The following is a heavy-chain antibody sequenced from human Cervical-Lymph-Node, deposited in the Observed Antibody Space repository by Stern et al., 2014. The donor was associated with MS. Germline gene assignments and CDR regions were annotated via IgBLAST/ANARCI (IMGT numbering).Heavy chain of an antibody. J-gene: IGHJ6*02. CDR2: INHSGST. CDR1: GGSFSGYY. V-gene: IGHV4-34*01. CDR3: AVHYYYYGMDV. Sequence: QVQLQQWGAGLLKPSETLSLTCAVYGGSFSGYYWSWIRQPPGKGLEWIGEINHSGSTNYNPSLKSRVTISVDTSKTQFSLKLSSVTAADTAVYYCAVHYYYYGMDVWGQGTTVTVSS.